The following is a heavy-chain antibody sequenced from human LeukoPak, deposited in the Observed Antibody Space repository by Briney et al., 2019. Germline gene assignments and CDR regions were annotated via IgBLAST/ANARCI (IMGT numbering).Heavy chain of an antibody. V-gene: IGHV4-39*07. CDR1: GGSISSSSYY. CDR3: ARDRWDEDPIAAAANDAFDI. J-gene: IGHJ3*02. D-gene: IGHD6-13*01. CDR2: IYYSGST. Sequence: SETLSLTCTVSGGSISSSSYYWGWIRQPPGKGLEWIGSIYYSGSTNYNPSLKSRVTISVDTSKNQFSLKLSSVTAADTAVYYCARDRWDEDPIAAAANDAFDIWGQGTMVTVSS.